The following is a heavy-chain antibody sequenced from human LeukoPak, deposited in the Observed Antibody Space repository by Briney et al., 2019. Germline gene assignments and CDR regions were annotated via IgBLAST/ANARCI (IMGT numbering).Heavy chain of an antibody. CDR3: ARDFFHGHCSGLTCFLLDS. V-gene: IGHV1-18*04. CDR1: GYTFTRSG. J-gene: IGHJ4*02. Sequence: ASVKVSCKASGYTFTRSGITWVRHAPGHGLECMGCISAYNGNTNYAQKFQGRLTVTTDTSTNTAFMELRSLRPDDTAVYYCARDFFHGHCSGLTCFLLDSWGQGSLVTVSS. CDR2: ISAYNGNT. D-gene: IGHD2-15*01.